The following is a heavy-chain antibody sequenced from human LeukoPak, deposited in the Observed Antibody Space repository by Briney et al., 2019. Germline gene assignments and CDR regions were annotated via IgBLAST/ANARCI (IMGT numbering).Heavy chain of an antibody. CDR3: AKDPYDYYDSSGYYYEPYFDY. Sequence: PGGSLRLSCAASGFTFSRSAMNWVRQAPGKGLEWVSGISGSGRSTYYADSMKGQFTISRDNSKNTLYLQMNSLRAEDTAVYYCAKDPYDYYDSSGYYYEPYFDYWGQGTLVTVSS. D-gene: IGHD3-22*01. V-gene: IGHV3-23*01. CDR2: ISGSGRST. J-gene: IGHJ4*02. CDR1: GFTFSRSA.